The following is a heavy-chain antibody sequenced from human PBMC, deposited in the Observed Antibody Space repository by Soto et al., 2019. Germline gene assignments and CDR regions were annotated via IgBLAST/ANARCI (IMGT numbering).Heavy chain of an antibody. J-gene: IGHJ6*02. Sequence: QVQLVESGGGVVQPGRSLRLSCAASGFTFSSYGMHWVRQAPGKGLERVAVIGYDGSNKYYADSVKGQFTISRDNSKNTLYLQMNSLRAEDTAVYYCAREGAVTTPAGYYYYGMDVWGQGTTVTVSS. V-gene: IGHV3-33*01. CDR2: IGYDGSNK. D-gene: IGHD4-4*01. CDR3: AREGAVTTPAGYYYYGMDV. CDR1: GFTFSSYG.